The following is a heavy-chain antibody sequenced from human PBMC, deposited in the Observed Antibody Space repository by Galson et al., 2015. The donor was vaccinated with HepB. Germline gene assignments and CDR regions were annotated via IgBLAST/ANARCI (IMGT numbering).Heavy chain of an antibody. V-gene: IGHV3-53*04. CDR3: ARSRGGWYPYFDC. J-gene: IGHJ4*02. D-gene: IGHD6-19*01. CDR2: IYSGGST. CDR1: GFTVSSNY. Sequence: SLRLSCAASGFTVSSNYMSWVRQAPGKGLEWVSVIYSGGSTYYADSVKGRFTISRHNSKNTLYLQMNSLTAEDTAVYYCARSRGGWYPYFDCWGQGTLVTVSS.